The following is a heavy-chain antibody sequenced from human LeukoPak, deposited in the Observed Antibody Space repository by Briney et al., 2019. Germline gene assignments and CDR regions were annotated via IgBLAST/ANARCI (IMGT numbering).Heavy chain of an antibody. CDR2: IKLDGSEK. V-gene: IGHV3-7*03. CDR3: ARDQYDTWSRRGNFDS. Sequence: GGSLRLSCAASGFTFSSYWMHWVRQAPGKGLEWVANIKLDGSEKNYVDSVKGRFTISRDNTKNSLYLQMNSLRAEDTAVFYCARDQYDTWSRRGNFDSWGQGTLVIVSS. CDR1: GFTFSSYW. J-gene: IGHJ4*02. D-gene: IGHD3-3*01.